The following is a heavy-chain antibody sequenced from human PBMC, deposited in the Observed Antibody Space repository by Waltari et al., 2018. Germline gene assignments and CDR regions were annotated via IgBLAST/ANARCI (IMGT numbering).Heavy chain of an antibody. CDR1: GFTFKNYA. Sequence: EVQLLESGGGLVQPGGSLRLSCAASGFTFKNYAMTWVRQAPGKGLEWVSVISASGGTTYYADSVKGRFTISRDNSKNTLYLQMNSLRAEDTAVYYCATPGYGSSWYAYWGQGTLVTVSS. D-gene: IGHD6-13*01. CDR3: ATPGYGSSWYAY. J-gene: IGHJ4*02. CDR2: ISASGGTT. V-gene: IGHV3-23*01.